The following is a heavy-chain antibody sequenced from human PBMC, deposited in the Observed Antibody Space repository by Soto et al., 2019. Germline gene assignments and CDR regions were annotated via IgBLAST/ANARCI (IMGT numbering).Heavy chain of an antibody. CDR1: GGTFSSYA. CDR3: ASNYDVWSGPAV. Sequence: QVQLVQSGAEVKKPGSSVKVSCKASGGTFSSYAISWVRQAPGQGLEWMGGIIPIFGTANYAQKFQGRVXIXAXXATSTAYMELSSLRSEDTAVYYCASNYDVWSGPAVWGQGTTVTVSS. D-gene: IGHD3-3*01. CDR2: IIPIFGTA. J-gene: IGHJ6*02. V-gene: IGHV1-69*12.